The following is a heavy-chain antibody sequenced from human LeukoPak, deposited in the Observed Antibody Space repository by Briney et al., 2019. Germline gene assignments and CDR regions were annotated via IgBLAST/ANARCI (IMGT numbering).Heavy chain of an antibody. J-gene: IGHJ5*02. CDR1: GFTFSSYA. Sequence: PGGSLTLSCAASGFTFSSYAMSWVRQTPGKGLEWVSVLYSGGSTYYADSVKGRFTISRDNSKNTLYLQMNSLRAEDTAVYYCARGPYYYDSSGSFPWGQGTLVTVSS. V-gene: IGHV3-66*01. CDR3: ARGPYYYDSSGSFP. D-gene: IGHD3-22*01. CDR2: LYSGGST.